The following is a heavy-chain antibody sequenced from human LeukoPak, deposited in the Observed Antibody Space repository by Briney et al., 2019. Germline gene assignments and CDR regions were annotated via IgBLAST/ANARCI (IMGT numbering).Heavy chain of an antibody. V-gene: IGHV4-59*08. CDR2: IYYSGTT. D-gene: IGHD3-16*01. J-gene: IGHJ5*02. CDR1: GVSISGFW. Sequence: PSETLSLTCTVSGVSISGFWWSWIRQSPGKGLEWIGYIYYSGTTNYNPSLKSRVTILVDTSKNQFSLELNSVTAADTAVYYCARHLIITKGWFDPWGQGTLVTVSS. CDR3: ARHLIITKGWFDP.